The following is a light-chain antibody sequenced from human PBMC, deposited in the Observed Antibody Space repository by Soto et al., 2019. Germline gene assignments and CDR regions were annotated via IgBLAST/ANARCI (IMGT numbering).Light chain of an antibody. CDR2: DVN. CDR1: SSDVGGYNY. CDR3: QSYDSSLRGV. Sequence: QSALTQPRSVSGSPGQSVTISCTGTSSDVGGYNYVSWYQQHPGKAPKLMIYDVNKRPSGVPDRFSGSKSGTSASLAITGLQAEDEADYYCQSYDSSLRGVFGGGTKLTVL. J-gene: IGLJ3*02. V-gene: IGLV2-11*01.